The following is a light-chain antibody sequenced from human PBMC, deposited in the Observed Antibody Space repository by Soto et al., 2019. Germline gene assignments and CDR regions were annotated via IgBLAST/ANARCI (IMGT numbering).Light chain of an antibody. J-gene: IGLJ2*01. CDR1: SGSIASNY. Sequence: NFMLTQPHSVSESPGKTVTISCTRSSGSIASNYVQWYQQRPGSAPATVIYEDNQRPSGVPDRFSGSIDGSSNSASLTISELKTEDGADYYCQFYDSSNYNVLFGGGTKLTVL. CDR2: EDN. CDR3: QFYDSSNYNVL. V-gene: IGLV6-57*03.